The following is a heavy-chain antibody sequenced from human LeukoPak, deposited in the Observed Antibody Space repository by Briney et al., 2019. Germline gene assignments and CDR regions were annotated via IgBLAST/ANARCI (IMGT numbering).Heavy chain of an antibody. D-gene: IGHD2-15*01. V-gene: IGHV1-46*01. CDR1: GYTFTSYY. CDR2: INPGNNNT. J-gene: IGHJ6*02. CDR3: ARGSVVVAANYFYGMDV. Sequence: ASVKVSCKASGYTFTSYYMHWVRQAPGQGLGWMGIINPGNNNTRNAQRFQGRVTMTRDTSTSTVHMEVSSLRSEDTAVYYCARGSVVVAANYFYGMDVWGQGTTVTVSS.